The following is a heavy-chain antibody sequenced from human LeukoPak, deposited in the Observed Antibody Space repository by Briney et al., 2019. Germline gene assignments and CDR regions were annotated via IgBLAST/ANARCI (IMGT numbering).Heavy chain of an antibody. CDR1: GFTFSNSA. V-gene: IGHV3-23*01. J-gene: IGHJ4*02. CDR2: ISGSGGST. D-gene: IGHD6-6*01. CDR3: AKDRTSSPGAY. Sequence: GGSLRLSCAASGFTFSNSAMSWARQAPGKGLEWVPGISGSGGSTYYAESVKGRFTISRDNSKNTLYLQMNSLRAEDTAVYYCAKDRTSSPGAYWGQGTLVTVSS.